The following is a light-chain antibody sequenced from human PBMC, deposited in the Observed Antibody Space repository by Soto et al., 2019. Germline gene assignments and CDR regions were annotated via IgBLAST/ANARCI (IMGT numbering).Light chain of an antibody. CDR3: ATWDDGLGAPL. Sequence: QPVLTQPPSASVTPGQSVTVSCSGASSNIGKHPVNWYQQVPGAAPKLLIYRDDQRPSGVSDRFTASKSGASASLAIRGLQSEDEADYFCATWDDGLGAPLFGGGTKLTVL. CDR2: RDD. J-gene: IGLJ2*01. CDR1: SSNIGKHP. V-gene: IGLV1-44*01.